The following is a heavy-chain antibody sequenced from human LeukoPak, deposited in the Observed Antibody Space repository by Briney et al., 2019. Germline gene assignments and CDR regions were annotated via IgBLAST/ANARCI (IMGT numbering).Heavy chain of an antibody. CDR2: ISGSGGST. D-gene: IGHD2-2*01. V-gene: IGHV3-23*01. CDR1: EFTFSSYA. CDR3: TRGYCSSTSCHHFDY. J-gene: IGHJ4*02. Sequence: GGSLRLSCAASEFTFSSYAMSWVRQAPGKGLEWVSTISGSGGSTYYAESVKGRFTISRDNNKNTLYLQMNSLRAEDTAVYYCTRGYCSSTSCHHFDYWGQGTLVTVSS.